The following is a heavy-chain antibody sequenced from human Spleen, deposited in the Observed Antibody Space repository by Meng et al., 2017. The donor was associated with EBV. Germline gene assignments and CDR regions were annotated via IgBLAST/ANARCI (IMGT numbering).Heavy chain of an antibody. CDR2: INPNSGGT. D-gene: IGHD3-16*02. V-gene: IGHV1-2*06. J-gene: IGHJ4*02. Sequence: QVQLVQSGAEVKKPXXXXXXXCQASEYTFTDYSVHWVRQAPGQGLEWMGRINPNSGGTNYAQKFQGRVTMTRDTSITTAYMELSRLKSDDTAVYYCARDADYVWGSYRYMLDYWGQGTLVTVSS. CDR3: ARDADYVWGSYRYMLDY. CDR1: EYTFTDYS.